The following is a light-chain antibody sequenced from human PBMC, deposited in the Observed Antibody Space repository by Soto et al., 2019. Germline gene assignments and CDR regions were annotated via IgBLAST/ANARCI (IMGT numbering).Light chain of an antibody. CDR3: QQYGRSKRWT. V-gene: IGKV3-20*01. J-gene: IGKJ1*01. CDR2: GAS. CDR1: QTITGTY. Sequence: EVVLTQFPGTLSLSPGERATLSCRASQTITGTYLAWYQQKPGQAPRLLIHGASTRATGIPDRFSGGGTGTDFNLNIIRVEHEDFAMYYCQQYGRSKRWTFGQGTKVEVK.